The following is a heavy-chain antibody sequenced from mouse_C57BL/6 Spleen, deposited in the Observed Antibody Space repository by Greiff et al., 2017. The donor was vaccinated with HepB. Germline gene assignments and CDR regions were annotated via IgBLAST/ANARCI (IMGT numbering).Heavy chain of an antibody. Sequence: VQLQQSGAELARPGASVKLSCKASGYTFTSYGISWVKQRTGQGLEWIGEIYPRSGNTYYNEKFKGKATLTADKSSSTAYMELRSLTSEDSAVYFCAKRDYYGSSYSRPEVAYGGQGTLVTVSA. D-gene: IGHD1-1*01. CDR3: AKRDYYGSSYSRPEVAY. J-gene: IGHJ3*01. V-gene: IGHV1-81*01. CDR1: GYTFTSYG. CDR2: IYPRSGNT.